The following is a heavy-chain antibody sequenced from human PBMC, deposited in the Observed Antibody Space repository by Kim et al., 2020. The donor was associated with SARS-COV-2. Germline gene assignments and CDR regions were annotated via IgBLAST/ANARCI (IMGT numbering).Heavy chain of an antibody. Sequence: ASVKVSCKASGYTFTGYYMHWVRQAPGQGLEWMGWINPNSGGTNYAQKFQGWVTMTRDTSISTAYMELSRLRSDDTAVYYCARGGYYDYGGKRGPGDAFDIWGQGTMVTVSS. CDR2: INPNSGGT. V-gene: IGHV1-2*04. CDR3: ARGGYYDYGGKRGPGDAFDI. D-gene: IGHD3-16*01. J-gene: IGHJ3*02. CDR1: GYTFTGYY.